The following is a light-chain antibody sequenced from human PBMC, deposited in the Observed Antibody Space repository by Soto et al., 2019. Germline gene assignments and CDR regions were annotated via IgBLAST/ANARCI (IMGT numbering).Light chain of an antibody. CDR1: SSDVGRDTY. Sequence: QSALTQPASVSGSPGQSITISCTGTSSDVGRDTYVHWLQQHPGKPPKLMIFEVSTRPSGVSNRFSGSKSGNTASLTISGLQIEDEADYYCCSCTRSTSAVFGGGTKLTVL. CDR2: EVS. CDR3: CSCTRSTSAV. J-gene: IGLJ2*01. V-gene: IGLV2-14*01.